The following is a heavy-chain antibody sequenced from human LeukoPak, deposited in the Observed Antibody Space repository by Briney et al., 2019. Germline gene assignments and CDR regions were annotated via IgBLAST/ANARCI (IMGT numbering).Heavy chain of an antibody. V-gene: IGHV3-30-3*01. J-gene: IGHJ4*02. CDR1: GFTFSSYA. D-gene: IGHD3-22*01. CDR3: ARDPARSVGGYYQYYFDY. CDR2: ISYDGSNK. Sequence: GRSLRLSCAASGFTFSSYAMHWVRQAPGKGLEWVAVISYDGSNKYYADSVKGRFTISRDNSKNTLYLQMNSLRAEDTAVYYCARDPARSVGGYYQYYFDYWGQGTLVTVSS.